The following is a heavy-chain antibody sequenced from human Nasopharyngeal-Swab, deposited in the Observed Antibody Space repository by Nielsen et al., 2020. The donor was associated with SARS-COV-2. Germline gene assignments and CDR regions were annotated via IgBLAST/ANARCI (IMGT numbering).Heavy chain of an antibody. Sequence: GGSLRLSCVASGFTFDDYAMHWVRQAPGKGLEWVSGISWNSGSIGYADSVKGRLTISRDNAKNSLYLQMNSLRAEDTALYYCAKDMGGAAAVYWGQGTLVTVSS. CDR3: AKDMGGAAAVY. CDR1: GFTFDDYA. V-gene: IGHV3-9*01. D-gene: IGHD6-13*01. J-gene: IGHJ4*02. CDR2: ISWNSGSI.